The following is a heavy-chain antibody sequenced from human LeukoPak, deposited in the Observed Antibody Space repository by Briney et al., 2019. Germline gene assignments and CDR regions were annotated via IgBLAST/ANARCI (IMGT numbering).Heavy chain of an antibody. CDR3: ASAGHYYDSTGYSFDY. D-gene: IGHD3-22*01. CDR1: GFTFSSYE. J-gene: IGHJ4*02. CDR2: ISSSGSTI. Sequence: GGSLRLSCAASGFTFSSYEMNWVRQAPGKGLEWVSYISSSGSTIYYADSVKGRFTISRDNAKNSLYLQMNSLRAEDTAVYYCASAGHYYDSTGYSFDYWGQGTLVTVSS. V-gene: IGHV3-48*03.